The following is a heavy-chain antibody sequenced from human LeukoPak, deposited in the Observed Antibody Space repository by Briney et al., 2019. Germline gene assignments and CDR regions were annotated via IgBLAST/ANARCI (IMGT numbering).Heavy chain of an antibody. CDR1: GFTFSNAW. CDR2: IKSKTDGGTT. Sequence: GGSLRLSCAASGFTFSNAWMSWVRQAPGKGLEWVGRIKSKTDGGTTDYAAPVKGRFTISRDDSKNTLYLQMNSLKTEDTAVYYCTTGVGWFGDPFDYWGQGTLVTVSS. V-gene: IGHV3-15*01. J-gene: IGHJ4*02. D-gene: IGHD3-10*01. CDR3: TTGVGWFGDPFDY.